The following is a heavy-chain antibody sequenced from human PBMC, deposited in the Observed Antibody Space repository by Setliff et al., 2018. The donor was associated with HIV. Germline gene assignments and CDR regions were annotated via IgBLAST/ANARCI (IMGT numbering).Heavy chain of an antibody. D-gene: IGHD2-8*01. CDR2: ISTYSDET. CDR1: GYTFTTYG. CDR3: ASGSGYCTKGDCYIGVHRTPDKYYFDS. V-gene: IGHV1-18*01. Sequence: GASVKVSCKPSGYTFTTYGLSWVRQAPGQGLEWMGWISTYSDETSSSQNPQGRLTMTTDTSTGTAYMELRSLRSDDTAVYYCASGSGYCTKGDCYIGVHRTPDKYYFDSWGQGTLVTVSS. J-gene: IGHJ4*02.